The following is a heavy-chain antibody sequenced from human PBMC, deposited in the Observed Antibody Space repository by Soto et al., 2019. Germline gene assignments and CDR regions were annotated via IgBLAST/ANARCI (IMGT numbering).Heavy chain of an antibody. CDR1: GFSLSTTGVG. D-gene: IGHD2-21*01. V-gene: IGHV2-5*02. Sequence: QITLKESGPTLVKPTQTLTLTCTFSGFSLSTTGVGVGWIRQPPGKALEWLALIYWDDDKRYNPSLKSRLTITKDPSKNQVVLTMTTMDPVDTATYYCVHSRCGGDCLQSYSSHSYYGLDVWGQGTTVTVSS. CDR2: IYWDDDK. J-gene: IGHJ6*02. CDR3: VHSRCGGDCLQSYSSHSYYGLDV.